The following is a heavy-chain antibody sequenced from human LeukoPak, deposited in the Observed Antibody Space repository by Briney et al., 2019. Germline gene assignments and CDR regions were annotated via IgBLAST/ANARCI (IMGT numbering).Heavy chain of an antibody. CDR2: INHSGST. CDR1: GGSISSGGYY. CDR3: AAYSGSYYYGMDV. D-gene: IGHD1-26*01. J-gene: IGHJ6*02. Sequence: SETLSLTCTVSGGSISSGGYYWSWIRQPPGKGLEWIGEINHSGSTNYNPSLKSRVTISVDTSKNQFSLKLSSVTAADTAVYYCAAYSGSYYYGMDVWGQGTTVTVSS. V-gene: IGHV4-39*07.